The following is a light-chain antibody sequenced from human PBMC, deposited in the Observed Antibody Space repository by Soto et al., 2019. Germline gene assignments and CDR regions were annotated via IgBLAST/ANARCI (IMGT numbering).Light chain of an antibody. Sequence: QSALTQPASVSGSPGQSITISCTGTSSDVGSYNLVSWYQQHPGKVPKLMIYEVSKRPSGVSNRFSGSKSGNTASLTISGLQAEDEADYYCCSYAGSSYVFGTGTKVTVL. CDR2: EVS. CDR1: SSDVGSYNL. V-gene: IGLV2-23*02. CDR3: CSYAGSSYV. J-gene: IGLJ1*01.